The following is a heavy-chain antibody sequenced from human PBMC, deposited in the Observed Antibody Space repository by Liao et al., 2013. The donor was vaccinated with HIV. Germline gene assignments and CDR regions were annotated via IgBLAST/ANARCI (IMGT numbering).Heavy chain of an antibody. Sequence: QVQLQESGPGLVKPSQTLSLTCTVSGVSISSGDYYWTWIRQPPGKGLEWIGYIYSSGSTYFTPSLDSRLIMSIDTSKNQFTLNLTSVTAADTAVYYCAREEWELPDYSYYMDVWGKGTTVTVSS. CDR3: AREEWELPDYSYYMDV. CDR1: GVSISSGDYY. D-gene: IGHD1-26*01. CDR2: IYSSGST. J-gene: IGHJ6*03. V-gene: IGHV4-30-4*08.